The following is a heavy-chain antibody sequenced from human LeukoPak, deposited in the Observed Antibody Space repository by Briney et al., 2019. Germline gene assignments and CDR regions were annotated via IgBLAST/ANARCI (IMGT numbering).Heavy chain of an antibody. V-gene: IGHV4-34*01. J-gene: IGHJ4*02. D-gene: IGHD3-22*01. CDR1: GGSFSGYY. CDR3: ATKGYYDSSGYLQIDY. Sequence: PSETLSLTCAVYGGSFSGYYWSWIRQPPGKGLEWIGEINHSGSTNYNPSLKSRVTISVDTSKNQFSLKLSSVTAADTAVYYCATKGYYDSSGYLQIDYWGQGTLVTVSS. CDR2: INHSGST.